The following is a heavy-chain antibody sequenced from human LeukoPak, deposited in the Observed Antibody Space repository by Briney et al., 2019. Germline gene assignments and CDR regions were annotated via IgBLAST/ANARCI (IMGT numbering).Heavy chain of an antibody. CDR1: GFTFGDYG. J-gene: IGHJ4*02. V-gene: IGHV3-20*04. Sequence: GGSLRLSCAASGFTFGDYGMSWVRQAPGKGLQWVSGINRNGDSTGYADFVKGRFTISRDNTKNSLYLQMNSLRAEDTAVYYCARDLLYDSSGIFDYWGQGTLVTVSS. D-gene: IGHD3-22*01. CDR2: INRNGDST. CDR3: ARDLLYDSSGIFDY.